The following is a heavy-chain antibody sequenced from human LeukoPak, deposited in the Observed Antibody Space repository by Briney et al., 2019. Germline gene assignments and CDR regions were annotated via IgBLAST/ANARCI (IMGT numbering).Heavy chain of an antibody. CDR2: INPNSGRT. CDR1: GYTFTAYN. V-gene: IGHV1-2*02. CDR3: ARCPGGYPYYFDY. Sequence: ASVTVSCKASGYTFTAYNIHWIRQAPGQGLVWMGWINPNSGRTNFAQMFQGRVTLTRDTSIATVYMEIPSLRSDDTAVYYCARCPGGYPYYFDYWGQGTLVPVAS. J-gene: IGHJ4*02. D-gene: IGHD6-25*01.